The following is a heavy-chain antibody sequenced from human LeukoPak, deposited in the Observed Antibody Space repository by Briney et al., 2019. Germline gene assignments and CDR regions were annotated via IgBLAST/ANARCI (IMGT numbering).Heavy chain of an antibody. J-gene: IGHJ6*03. CDR1: GYTFTGYY. CDR3: ARGSGSGSYLYYYYFMDV. Sequence: ASVKVSCKASGYTFTGYYMHWVRQAPGQGLEWMGWINPNSGGTNYAQKFQGRVTMTRDTSINTAYMELTSLRSEDTAVYYCARGSGSGSYLYYYYFMDVWGKGTTVTISS. CDR2: INPNSGGT. V-gene: IGHV1-2*02. D-gene: IGHD3-10*01.